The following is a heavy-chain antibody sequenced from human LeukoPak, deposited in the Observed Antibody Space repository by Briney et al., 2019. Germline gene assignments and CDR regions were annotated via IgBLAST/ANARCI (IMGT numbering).Heavy chain of an antibody. J-gene: IGHJ4*02. CDR1: GFTFSCYS. D-gene: IGHD3-9*01. CDR2: ISSSSSYI. CDR3: ARDNDLLRYFDWPLDY. V-gene: IGHV3-21*01. Sequence: PGGSLRLSCAASGFTFSCYSMNWVRQAPGKGLEWVSSISSSSSYIYYADSVKGRFTISRDNAKNSLYLQMNSLRAEDTAVYYCARDNDLLRYFDWPLDYWGQGTLVTVSS.